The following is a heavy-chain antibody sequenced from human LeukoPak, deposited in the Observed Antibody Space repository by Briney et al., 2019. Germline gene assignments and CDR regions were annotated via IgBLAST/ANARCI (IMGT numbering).Heavy chain of an antibody. J-gene: IGHJ4*02. CDR3: AKVKWKLIGYFDY. CDR1: GFTFTSYA. Sequence: GGSLRLSCAASGFTFTSYAMSWVRQAPGKGLEWVSVLTGDGNTYYADSVKGRFTNSRDDSKNTLFLQMNSLRAEDTAVYFCAKVKWKLIGYFDYWGQGTLVTVSS. V-gene: IGHV3-23*01. CDR2: LTGDGNT. D-gene: IGHD1-20*01.